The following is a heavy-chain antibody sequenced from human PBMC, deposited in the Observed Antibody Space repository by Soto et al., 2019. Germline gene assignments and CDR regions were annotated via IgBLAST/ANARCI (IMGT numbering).Heavy chain of an antibody. V-gene: IGHV3-7*03. D-gene: IGHD2-2*01. Sequence: PGGSLRLSCAASGFTFSSYAMSWVRQAPGKGLEWVANINHNGSKKYYVDSVKGRFTISRDNIKNSLYLQMNSLRAEDTAVYYCASRYLEYCSSASCSAPYDYWGQGTLVTVSS. J-gene: IGHJ4*02. CDR1: GFTFSSYA. CDR3: ASRYLEYCSSASCSAPYDY. CDR2: INHNGSKK.